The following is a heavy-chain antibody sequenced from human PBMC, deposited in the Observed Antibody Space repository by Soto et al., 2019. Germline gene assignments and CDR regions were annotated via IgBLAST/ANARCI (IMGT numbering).Heavy chain of an antibody. J-gene: IGHJ3*02. CDR3: ANDLITWSGYYRHEAFDI. Sequence: QVQLVQSGAEVKKPGASVKVSCKVSGNTLSKLSIHWVRQAPGKGLEWMGGFDPEERETIYAQNFQGRVTMTEDTSADTAYMELRSLRSEDTAVYYCANDLITWSGYYRHEAFDIWGQGTMVTVSS. D-gene: IGHD3-3*01. CDR1: GNTLSKLS. V-gene: IGHV1-24*01. CDR2: FDPEERET.